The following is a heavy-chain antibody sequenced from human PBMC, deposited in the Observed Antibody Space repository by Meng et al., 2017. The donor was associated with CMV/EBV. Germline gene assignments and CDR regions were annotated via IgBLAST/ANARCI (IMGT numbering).Heavy chain of an antibody. V-gene: IGHV3-30-3*01. Sequence: GESLKISCAASGFTFSSYAMHWVRQAPGKGLEWVAVISYDGSNKYYADSVKGRFTISRDNSKNTLYLQMNSLRAEDTAVYYCARDPFPYYDFWSGYYHYYGMDVWGQGTTVTVSS. CDR2: ISYDGSNK. D-gene: IGHD3-3*01. J-gene: IGHJ6*02. CDR3: ARDPFPYYDFWSGYYHYYGMDV. CDR1: GFTFSSYA.